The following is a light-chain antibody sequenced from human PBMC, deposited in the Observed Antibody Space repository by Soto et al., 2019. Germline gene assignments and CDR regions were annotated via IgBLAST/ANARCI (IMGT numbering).Light chain of an antibody. CDR3: RSCSSISTLSV. J-gene: IGLJ1*01. V-gene: IGLV2-14*01. Sequence: QSVLTQPASVSGSPRQSITISCTGTGSDVGGYNYVSWYQQHPGKAPKLMIYDVGNRPSGVSNRFSGSKSGNTASLTISGLQAEVVSVYCCRSCSSISTLSVFGTGPMGT. CDR1: GSDVGGYNY. CDR2: DVG.